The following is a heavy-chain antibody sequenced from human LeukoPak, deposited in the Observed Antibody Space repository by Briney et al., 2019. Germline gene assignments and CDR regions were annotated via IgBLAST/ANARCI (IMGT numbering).Heavy chain of an antibody. Sequence: PGRSLRLSCAASGFTFDDYAMHWVRQAPGKGLEWVSGISWNSGSIGYADSVKGRFTISRDNAKSSLYLQMNSLRAEDTALYYCAKGGSMGIFDAFDIWGQGTMVTVSS. CDR2: ISWNSGSI. D-gene: IGHD1-26*01. J-gene: IGHJ3*02. CDR1: GFTFDDYA. V-gene: IGHV3-9*01. CDR3: AKGGSMGIFDAFDI.